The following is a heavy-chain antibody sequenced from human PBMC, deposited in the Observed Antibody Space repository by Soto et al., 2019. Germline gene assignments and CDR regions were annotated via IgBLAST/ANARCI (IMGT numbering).Heavy chain of an antibody. J-gene: IGHJ5*02. Sequence: ASVKVSCKSSGYTFTTFGINWVRQAPGQGLEWMGWISAYNGNTKFAQKLQGRVTMSTDTSTSTAYMELRSLTSDDTAVYYCARDLIAARRGWFDPWGQGTQVTVSS. CDR2: ISAYNGNT. CDR3: ARDLIAARRGWFDP. CDR1: GYTFTTFG. D-gene: IGHD6-6*01. V-gene: IGHV1-18*01.